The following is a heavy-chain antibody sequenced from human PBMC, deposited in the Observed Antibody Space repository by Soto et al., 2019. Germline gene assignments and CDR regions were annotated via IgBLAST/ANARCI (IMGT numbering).Heavy chain of an antibody. D-gene: IGHD5-18*01. J-gene: IGHJ4*02. CDR2: ISAYNGNT. CDR1: GYTFTSYG. V-gene: IGHV1-18*01. CDR3: ARSRSGYSYAAPLDY. Sequence: ASVKVSCKASGYTFTSYGISWVRQAPGQGLEWMGWISAYNGNTNYAQKLQGRVTMTTDTSTSTAYMELRSLRSDDTAVYYCARSRSGYSYAAPLDYWGQGTLVTV.